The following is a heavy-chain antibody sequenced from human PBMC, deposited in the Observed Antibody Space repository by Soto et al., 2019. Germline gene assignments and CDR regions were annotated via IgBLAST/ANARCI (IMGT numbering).Heavy chain of an antibody. Sequence: QVTLKESGPVQVKPTETLTLTCIVSGFSLSNARMGVSWIRQPPGKALEWLAHIFSNDEKSYRISLKSRLTLSKDTSKSQVVLIMSNMDPVDTATSYCARGGYSGYADHWGQGTLVIVSS. CDR2: IFSNDEK. D-gene: IGHD5-12*01. CDR1: GFSLSNARMG. J-gene: IGHJ4*02. CDR3: ARGGYSGYADH. V-gene: IGHV2-26*01.